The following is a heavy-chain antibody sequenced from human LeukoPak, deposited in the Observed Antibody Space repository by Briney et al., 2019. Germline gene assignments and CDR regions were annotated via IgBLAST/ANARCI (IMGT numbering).Heavy chain of an antibody. J-gene: IGHJ6*03. Sequence: SETLSLTCTVSGGSISSYYWSWIRQPAGKGLEWIGRIYTSGSANYNPSLKSRVTMSVDTSKNQFSLKLSSVTAADTAVYYCARDSRDTIVVVPAAGGYYMDVWGKGTTVTVSS. CDR3: ARDSRDTIVVVPAAGGYYMDV. V-gene: IGHV4-4*07. CDR1: GGSISSYY. D-gene: IGHD2-2*01. CDR2: IYTSGSA.